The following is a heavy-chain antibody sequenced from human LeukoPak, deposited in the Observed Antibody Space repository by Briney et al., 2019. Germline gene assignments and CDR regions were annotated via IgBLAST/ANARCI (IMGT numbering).Heavy chain of an antibody. CDR2: INSNGGST. CDR1: GFTFSIYA. CDR3: AREMFGSSGWYDY. D-gene: IGHD6-19*01. J-gene: IGHJ4*02. V-gene: IGHV3-64*01. Sequence: GGSLRLSCAASGFTFSIYAMHWVRQAPGKGLESVSAINSNGGSTYYANSVKGRFTISRDNSKNTLYLQMGSLRAEDMAVYYCAREMFGSSGWYDYWGQGTLVTVSS.